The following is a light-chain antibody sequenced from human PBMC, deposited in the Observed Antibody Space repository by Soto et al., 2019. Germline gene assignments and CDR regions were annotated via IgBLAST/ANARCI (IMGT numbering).Light chain of an antibody. V-gene: IGKV3-15*01. CDR1: QSVSSN. J-gene: IGKJ2*01. CDR3: QQYNNWPPYT. Sequence: EIVMTQSPATLSVSPGERATLSCRASQSVSSNLAWYQQKPGQAPRLLIYGASTRATGIPARFSGSGSGIEFPLTIGSLQSEDFAVYYCQQYNNWPPYTFGQGTKLEIK. CDR2: GAS.